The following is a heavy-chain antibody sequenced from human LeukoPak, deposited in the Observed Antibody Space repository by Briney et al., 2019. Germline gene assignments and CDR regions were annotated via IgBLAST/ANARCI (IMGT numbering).Heavy chain of an antibody. J-gene: IGHJ3*01. CDR3: ARDLYGSGSYYLFN. Sequence: QSGGSLRLSCAASGFTFSSYAMSWVRQAPGKGLEWVSAISGSGGSTYYADSVKGRFTISRDNSKNTLYLQMNSLRAEDTAVYYCARDLYGSGSYYLFNWGQGTMVTVSS. CDR2: ISGSGGST. V-gene: IGHV3-23*01. D-gene: IGHD3-10*01. CDR1: GFTFSSYA.